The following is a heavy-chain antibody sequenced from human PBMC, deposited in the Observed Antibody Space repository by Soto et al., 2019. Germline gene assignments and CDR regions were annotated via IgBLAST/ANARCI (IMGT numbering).Heavy chain of an antibody. V-gene: IGHV1-46*03. CDR2: INPIGGST. J-gene: IGHJ5*02. CDR1: GYTFTSYY. Sequence: ASVKVSCKASGYTFTSYYMHWVRQAPGQGLEWMGIINPIGGSTSYAQKFQGRVTMTRDTSTCTVYMELSSLRSEDTAVYYCARGGLYYYDSSGYFSPHWFDPWGQGTLVTVSS. D-gene: IGHD3-22*01. CDR3: ARGGLYYYDSSGYFSPHWFDP.